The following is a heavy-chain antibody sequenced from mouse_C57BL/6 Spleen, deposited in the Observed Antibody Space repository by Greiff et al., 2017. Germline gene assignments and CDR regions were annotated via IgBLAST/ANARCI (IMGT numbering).Heavy chain of an antibody. CDR1: GFTFSSYA. D-gene: IGHD1-1*01. CDR2: ISSGGDYI. Sequence: EVKLVESGEGLVKPGGSLKLSCAASGFTFSSYAMSWVCQTPEKRLEWVAYISSGGDYIYYADTVKGRFTISRDNARNTLYLQMSSLKSEDTAMYYCTRDRYYGSSYAMDYWGQGTSVTVSS. V-gene: IGHV5-9-1*02. CDR3: TRDRYYGSSYAMDY. J-gene: IGHJ4*01.